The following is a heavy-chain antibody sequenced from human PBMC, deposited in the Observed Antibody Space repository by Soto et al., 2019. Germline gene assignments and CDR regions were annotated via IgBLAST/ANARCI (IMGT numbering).Heavy chain of an antibody. Sequence: SETLSLTCTVSGYSISSGYYWSWIRQPPGKGLEWIGEINHSGSTNYNPSLKSRVTISVDTSKNQFSLKLSSVTAADTAVYYCARGRRGSSGWYRIYYGMDVWGQGTTVTVSS. V-gene: IGHV4-38-2*02. CDR3: ARGRRGSSGWYRIYYGMDV. J-gene: IGHJ6*02. D-gene: IGHD6-19*01. CDR2: INHSGST. CDR1: GYSISSGYY.